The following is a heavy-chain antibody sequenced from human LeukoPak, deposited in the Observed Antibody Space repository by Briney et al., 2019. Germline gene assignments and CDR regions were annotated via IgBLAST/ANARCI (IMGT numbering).Heavy chain of an antibody. D-gene: IGHD2-2*01. CDR2: ISGSGDNT. CDR3: ARDRVAGYCSSTSCYYGFDY. Sequence: GGSLRLSCAASGFSFSSYAMSWVRQAPGKGLEWVSSISGSGDNTYYAESVKGRFTISRDNSKNTLYLQMNSLRAEDTAVYYCARDRVAGYCSSTSCYYGFDYWGQGTLVTVSS. J-gene: IGHJ4*02. CDR1: GFSFSSYA. V-gene: IGHV3-23*01.